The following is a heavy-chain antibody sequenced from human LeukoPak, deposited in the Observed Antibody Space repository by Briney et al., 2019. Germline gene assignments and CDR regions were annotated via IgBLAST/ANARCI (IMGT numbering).Heavy chain of an antibody. CDR2: ISGSGGTT. Sequence: GGSLRLSCAASGFTFNNFAMNWVRQAPGKGLDWVSAISGSGGTTYYADSVRGRFTISRDNSKNTLYLQMNSLRAEDTALYYCAKDQDDYAEADYFQHWGQGTLVTVSS. V-gene: IGHV3-23*01. CDR3: AKDQDDYAEADYFQH. D-gene: IGHD4-17*01. CDR1: GFTFNNFA. J-gene: IGHJ1*01.